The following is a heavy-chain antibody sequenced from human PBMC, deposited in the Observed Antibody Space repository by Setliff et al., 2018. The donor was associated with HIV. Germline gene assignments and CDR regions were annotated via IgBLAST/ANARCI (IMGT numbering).Heavy chain of an antibody. V-gene: IGHV3-48*01. J-gene: IGHJ2*01. CDR1: GFTFSDCS. CDR3: ARAGGGGRWLHLSYWYFDL. Sequence: GGSLRLSCAASGFTFSDCSMNWVRQAPGKGLEWISYITSTGSTIFYADSVKGRFTISRDNSRNTLYLQMNSLTTEDTAVYYCARAGGGGRWLHLSYWYFDLWGRGTLVTVSS. D-gene: IGHD3-16*01. CDR2: ITSTGSTI.